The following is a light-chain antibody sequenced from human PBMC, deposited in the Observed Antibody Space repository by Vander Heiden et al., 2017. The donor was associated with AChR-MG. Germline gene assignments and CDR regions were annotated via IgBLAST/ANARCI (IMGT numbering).Light chain of an antibody. V-gene: IGLV3-19*01. J-gene: IGLJ2*01. CDR1: SLSSYY. CDR3: NSRDSSGNLVV. Sequence: SSELTQDPSVSVALGQTVRITSTGDSLSSYYESWYPQMPGQAPVLVIYAKSIRPSGIPDRFSGSSSGNTASLTITVAQAEDEAYYYCNSRDSSGNLVVFGGGTKLTVL. CDR2: AKS.